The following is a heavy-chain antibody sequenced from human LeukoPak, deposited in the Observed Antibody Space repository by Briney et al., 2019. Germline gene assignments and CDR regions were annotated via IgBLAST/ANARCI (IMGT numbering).Heavy chain of an antibody. Sequence: GGSLRLSCAASGFTFSSYIMSWVRQAPGKGLEWVSSISSSSTYIYYADSVKGRFTISRDNAKNSLYLHMNSLRAEDTAVYYCARGSYGGNHFDYWGRGTLVTVSS. J-gene: IGHJ4*02. CDR2: ISSSSTYI. V-gene: IGHV3-21*01. CDR3: ARGSYGGNHFDY. D-gene: IGHD4-23*01. CDR1: GFTFSSYI.